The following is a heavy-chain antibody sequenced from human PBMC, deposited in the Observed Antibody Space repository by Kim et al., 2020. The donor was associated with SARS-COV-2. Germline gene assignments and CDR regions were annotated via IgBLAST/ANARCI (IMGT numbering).Heavy chain of an antibody. CDR1: GGSISSGAYY. CDR3: ARGDAY. Sequence: SETLSLTCAVSGGSISSGAYYWSWIRQPPGKGLEWIGCIFYSGNTYYNPSLKSRVTMSIDSNNQFSLKINTVTAADTAVYYCARGDAYWGQGTVVTVSS. V-gene: IGHV4-30-2*01. J-gene: IGHJ4*02. CDR2: IFYSGNT.